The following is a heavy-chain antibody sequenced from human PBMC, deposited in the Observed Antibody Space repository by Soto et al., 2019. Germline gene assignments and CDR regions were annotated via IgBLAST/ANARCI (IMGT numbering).Heavy chain of an antibody. Sequence: EVQLLESGGGLVQPGGSLRLSCAASGFTFSTYAMSWVRQAPGKGLEWVSSINKNGGSTFYADSVKGRFTISRDNSKHTLFLQMNSLRAEHTALYFCAKRPSYDFVNWGQGTLVTVSS. J-gene: IGHJ4*02. CDR1: GFTFSTYA. CDR2: INKNGGST. V-gene: IGHV3-23*01. CDR3: AKRPSYDFVN. D-gene: IGHD3-3*01.